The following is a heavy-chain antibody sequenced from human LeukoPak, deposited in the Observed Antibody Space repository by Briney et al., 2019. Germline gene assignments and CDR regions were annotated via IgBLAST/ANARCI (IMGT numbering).Heavy chain of an antibody. CDR2: IIPIYGTP. CDR3: ARGKLGYYYYHMDA. CDR1: GYTFTSYG. J-gene: IGHJ6*03. D-gene: IGHD3-3*02. V-gene: IGHV1-69*05. Sequence: ASVKVSCKASGYTFTSYGISWVRQAPGQGLEWMGGIIPIYGTPHSAQKFQGRVTITTDESASTAFMDLSSLRSEDTAVYYCARGKLGYYYYHMDAWGKGTTVTVSS.